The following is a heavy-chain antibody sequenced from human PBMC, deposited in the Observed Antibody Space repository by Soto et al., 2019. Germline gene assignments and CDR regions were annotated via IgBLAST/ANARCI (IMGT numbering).Heavy chain of an antibody. CDR3: ARHGQQVGYDY. CDR2: IYYSWST. D-gene: IGHD6-13*01. Sequence: QLQLQESGPGLVKPSETLSLTCTVSGGSISSSSYYWGWIRQPPGKGLEWIGSIYYSWSTYYNPSLKSRVTISVDTSKNQFSLKLSSVTAADTAVYYCARHGQQVGYDYWGQGTLVTVSS. CDR1: GGSISSSSYY. V-gene: IGHV4-39*01. J-gene: IGHJ4*02.